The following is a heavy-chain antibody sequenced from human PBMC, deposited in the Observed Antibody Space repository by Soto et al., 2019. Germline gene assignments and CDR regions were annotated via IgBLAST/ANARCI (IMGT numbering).Heavy chain of an antibody. CDR3: ARDFPAYFGGDCYWT. Sequence: QVQLVESGGGVVQPGRSLRLSCAASGFTFSSYGMHWVRQAPGKGLEWVAVIWYDGSNKYYADSVKGRFTISRDKSKNTQYLQMNSLRAEDTAVYYCARDFPAYFGGDCYWTWGQGTLVTVSS. CDR1: GFTFSSYG. D-gene: IGHD2-21*02. J-gene: IGHJ5*02. V-gene: IGHV3-33*01. CDR2: IWYDGSNK.